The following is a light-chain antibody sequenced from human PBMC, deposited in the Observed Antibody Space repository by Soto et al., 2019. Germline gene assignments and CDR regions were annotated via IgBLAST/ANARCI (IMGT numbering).Light chain of an antibody. CDR1: QSLFYSSNNKDY. CDR2: WAS. Sequence: DIVMTQSPDSLAVSLGERATINCKSSQSLFYSSNNKDYLAWYQQKPGQPPRLLIYWASTRESGVPERFSGSGSGTDFTLTVSSLQAEDVAVYYGQQYFSTPWTFGQGTKVEIK. V-gene: IGKV4-1*01. CDR3: QQYFSTPWT. J-gene: IGKJ1*01.